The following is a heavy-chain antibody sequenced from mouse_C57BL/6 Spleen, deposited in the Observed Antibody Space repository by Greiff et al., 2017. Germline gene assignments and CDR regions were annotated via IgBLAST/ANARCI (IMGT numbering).Heavy chain of an antibody. Sequence: VQLQQPGAELVRPGSSVKLSCKASGYTFTSYWMDWVKQRPGQGLEWIGNIYPSDSETHYNQKFKDKATLTVDKSSSTAYMQLSSLTSEDSAVYYCARETYGYDYAMDYWGQGTSVTVSS. J-gene: IGHJ4*01. CDR1: GYTFTSYW. CDR2: IYPSDSET. CDR3: ARETYGYDYAMDY. D-gene: IGHD2-2*01. V-gene: IGHV1-61*01.